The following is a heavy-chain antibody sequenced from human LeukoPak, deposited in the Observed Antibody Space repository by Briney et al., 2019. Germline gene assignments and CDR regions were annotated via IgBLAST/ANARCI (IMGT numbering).Heavy chain of an antibody. D-gene: IGHD3-10*01. CDR2: IWYDGSNK. CDR3: ARDLRSGSYGYYGMDV. Sequence: GRSLRLSCAASGFTFSSYGMHWVRQAPGKGLERVAVIWYDGSNKYYADSVKGRFTISRDNSKNTLYLQMNSLRAEDTAVYYCARDLRSGSYGYYGMDVWGQGTTVTVSS. CDR1: GFTFSSYG. V-gene: IGHV3-33*01. J-gene: IGHJ6*02.